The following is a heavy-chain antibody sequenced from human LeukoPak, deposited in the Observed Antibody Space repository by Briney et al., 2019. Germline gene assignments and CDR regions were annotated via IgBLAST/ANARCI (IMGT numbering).Heavy chain of an antibody. CDR2: INPSGGST. CDR3: ARTPNDFWSGYPYYYYGMDV. J-gene: IGHJ6*02. D-gene: IGHD3-3*01. V-gene: IGHV1-46*01. CDR1: GYTFTSYY. Sequence: ASVKVFCKASGYTFTSYYMHWVRQAPGQGLEWMGIINPSGGSTSYAQKFQGRVTMTRDTSTSTVYMELSSLRSEDTAVFYCARTPNDFWSGYPYYYYGMDVWGQGTTVTVSS.